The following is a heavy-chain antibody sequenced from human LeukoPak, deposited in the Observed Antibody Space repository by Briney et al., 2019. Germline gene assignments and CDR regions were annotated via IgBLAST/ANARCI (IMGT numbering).Heavy chain of an antibody. CDR3: AAYSGSYGWSFDY. V-gene: IGHV1-2*02. CDR2: INPNSGDT. J-gene: IGHJ4*02. CDR1: GYTFTDYH. Sequence: ASVKDSSKASGYTFTDYHIYWVRQAPGQGLEWMGWINPNSGDTNSAQKFQGRVTMTRDTSISTAYMELNRLTSDDTAVYYCAAYSGSYGWSFDYWGQGPLVTVSS. D-gene: IGHD1-26*01.